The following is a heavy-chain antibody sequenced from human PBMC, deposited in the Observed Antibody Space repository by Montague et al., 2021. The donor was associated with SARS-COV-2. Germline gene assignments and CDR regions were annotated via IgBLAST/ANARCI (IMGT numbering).Heavy chain of an antibody. CDR2: VDQNGNT. CDR3: ARGKRDFPIVVLGASTRTYFDS. D-gene: IGHD2-15*01. V-gene: IGHV4-34*01. CDR1: GGSFRNYY. J-gene: IGHJ4*01. Sequence: SETLSLTCAVYGGSFRNYYWSWIRQSPGKGLEWIGEVDQNGNTNYNPSLKSRVTISADISKNQFSVKLASAIAADTGIYYCARGKRDFPIVVLGASTRTYFDSWGQGTPVTVSS.